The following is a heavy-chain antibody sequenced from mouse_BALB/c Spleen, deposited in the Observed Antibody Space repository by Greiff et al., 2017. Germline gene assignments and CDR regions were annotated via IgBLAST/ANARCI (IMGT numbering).Heavy chain of an antibody. V-gene: IGHV5-6-5*01. D-gene: IGHD1-1*01. CDR1: GFTFSSYA. CDR2: ISSGGST. Sequence: DVKLVESGGGLVKPGGSLKLSCAASGFTFSSYAMSWVRQPPEKRLEWVACISSGGSTYYSDSAKGRITISRDNARNILYLQMSSLRSEDTAMYYCERGDYGSSYGFADWGQGTLVTVSA. J-gene: IGHJ3*01. CDR3: ERGDYGSSYGFAD.